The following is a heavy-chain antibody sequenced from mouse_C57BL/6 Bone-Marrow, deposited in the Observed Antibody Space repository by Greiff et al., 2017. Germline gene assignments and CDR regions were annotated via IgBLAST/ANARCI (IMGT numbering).Heavy chain of an antibody. J-gene: IGHJ3*01. CDR1: GFTFSSYG. Sequence: EVKLMESGGDLVKPGGSLKLSCAASGFTFSSYGMSWVRQPPDKRLAWVATISSGGSYTYYPDSVKGRFTISRDTAKNTLYLQMSSRKSEDTAMYYCARHDYSWFAYWGQGTLVTVSA. V-gene: IGHV5-6*02. CDR2: ISSGGSYT. D-gene: IGHD2-4*01. CDR3: ARHDYSWFAY.